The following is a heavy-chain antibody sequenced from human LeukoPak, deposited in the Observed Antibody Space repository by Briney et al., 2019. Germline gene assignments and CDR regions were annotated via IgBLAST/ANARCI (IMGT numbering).Heavy chain of an antibody. CDR3: ARDYGGTSHAFGI. D-gene: IGHD4-23*01. Sequence: GGSLRLSCAASGFTFSSYSMNWVRQAPGKGLELVSSISSSSSYIYYADSVKGRFTISRDNAKNSLYLQMNSLRAEDTAVYYCARDYGGTSHAFGIWGQGTMVTVSS. V-gene: IGHV3-21*01. J-gene: IGHJ3*02. CDR1: GFTFSSYS. CDR2: ISSSSSYI.